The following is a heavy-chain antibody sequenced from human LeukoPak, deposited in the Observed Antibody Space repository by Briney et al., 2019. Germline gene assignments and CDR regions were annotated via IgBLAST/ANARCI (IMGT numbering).Heavy chain of an antibody. D-gene: IGHD2-21*02. V-gene: IGHV3-21*01. Sequence: KRGGSRLLSCAASGFSFSSYTMNWVRQAPGKGLEWVSIISSSSTYIYYADSKDRLTTISRDNAKNALYLQMSSLRVEDTAVYYCARDGRCGGDWYASWGQGTLVTVSS. CDR1: GFSFSSYT. CDR3: ARDGRCGGDWYAS. CDR2: ISSSSTYI. J-gene: IGHJ4*02.